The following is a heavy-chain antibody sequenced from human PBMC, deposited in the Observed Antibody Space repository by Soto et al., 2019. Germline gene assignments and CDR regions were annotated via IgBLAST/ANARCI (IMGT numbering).Heavy chain of an antibody. CDR3: AKDRGSLVDTDTLDD. CDR2: ITGGGVRK. D-gene: IGHD5-18*01. J-gene: IGHJ4*02. CDR1: GFTFSSYI. V-gene: IGHV3-23*02. Sequence: GGSLRLSCAASGFTFSSYILNWVRQAPGQGLEWVSTITGGGVRKYYDDSVKGRFTISRENHNERLYMQMNSLRDDDKDVYYCAKDRGSLVDTDTLDDWGQGTLVTVS.